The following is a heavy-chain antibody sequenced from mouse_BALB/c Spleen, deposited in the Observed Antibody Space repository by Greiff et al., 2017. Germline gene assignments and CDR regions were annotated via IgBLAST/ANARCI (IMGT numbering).Heavy chain of an antibody. CDR2: ISYDGSN. Sequence: DVKLVESGPGLVKPSQSLSLTCSVTGYSITSGYYWNWIRQFPGNKLEWMGYISYDGSNNYNPSLKNRISITRDTSKNQFFLKLNSVTTEDTATYYCAREDYGSRAYWGQGTLVTVSA. V-gene: IGHV3-6*02. CDR1: GYSITSGYY. D-gene: IGHD1-1*01. J-gene: IGHJ3*01. CDR3: AREDYGSRAY.